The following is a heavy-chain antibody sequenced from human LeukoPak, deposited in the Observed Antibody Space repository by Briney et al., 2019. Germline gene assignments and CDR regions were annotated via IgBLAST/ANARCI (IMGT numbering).Heavy chain of an antibody. D-gene: IGHD3-22*01. V-gene: IGHV3-23*01. CDR3: AKCDNYYDSSGQGGVDY. J-gene: IGHJ4*02. Sequence: GGSLRLSCAASGFKFSSFAMNWVRQAPGKGLEWVSSISGSASSIYYADSVKGRFTVSRDSSKNTLFLQMNSLTAEDTAIYYCAKCDNYYDSSGQGGVDYWGQGTLVTVSS. CDR2: ISGSASSI. CDR1: GFKFSSFA.